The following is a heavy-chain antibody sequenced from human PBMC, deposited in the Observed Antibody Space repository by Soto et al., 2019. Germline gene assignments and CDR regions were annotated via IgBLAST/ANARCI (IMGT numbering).Heavy chain of an antibody. CDR1: GGSISSSSHY. Sequence: SETLSLTCSVSGGSISSSSHYWAWIRQSPGERLEWIGSMSYRGSTYYIPSLKSRVTISVDTSKDQFSLNLTSVTAADTAVYYCARVPGPWGQGTLVTVSS. CDR3: ARVPGP. V-gene: IGHV4-39*07. CDR2: MSYRGST. D-gene: IGHD2-2*01. J-gene: IGHJ5*02.